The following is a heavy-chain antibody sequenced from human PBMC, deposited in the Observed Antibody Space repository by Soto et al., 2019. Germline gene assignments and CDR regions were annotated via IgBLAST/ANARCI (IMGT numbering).Heavy chain of an antibody. D-gene: IGHD4-17*01. CDR2: IYYSGST. CDR1: GGSISSGGHY. CDR3: ARTGDYIADYYFDY. V-gene: IGHV4-31*03. J-gene: IGHJ4*02. Sequence: SETLSLTCTVSGGSISSGGHYWSWIRQHPGKGLEWIGYIYYSGSTYYTPSLKSRVTISVDTSKNQFSLKVSSVTAADTAVYYCARTGDYIADYYFDYWGQGILVTVS.